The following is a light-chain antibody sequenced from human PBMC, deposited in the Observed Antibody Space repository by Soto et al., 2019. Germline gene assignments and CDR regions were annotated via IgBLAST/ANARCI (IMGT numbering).Light chain of an antibody. CDR3: QQRSNWPPFT. J-gene: IGKJ3*01. CDR1: QSVSSY. V-gene: IGKV3-11*01. Sequence: EIVLTQSPATLSLSPGERATLSCRASQSVSSYLAWYQQKPGQAPRLLIYDASNRATGIPARFSGSGSGTDFTLTISSLDPEDFAVYYCQQRSNWPPFTSGPGTKVDIK. CDR2: DAS.